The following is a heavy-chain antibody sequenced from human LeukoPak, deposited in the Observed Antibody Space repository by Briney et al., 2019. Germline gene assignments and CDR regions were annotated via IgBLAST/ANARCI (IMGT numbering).Heavy chain of an antibody. CDR3: ASSSSGWMDY. Sequence: SETLSLTCTVSGGSISSYYWSWIRQPPGKGLEWIGYIYYSGSANYNPSLKSRVTISVDTSKNQFSLKLSSVTAADTAVYYCASSSSGWMDYWGQGTLVTVSS. V-gene: IGHV4-59*01. CDR2: IYYSGSA. D-gene: IGHD6-19*01. J-gene: IGHJ4*02. CDR1: GGSISSYY.